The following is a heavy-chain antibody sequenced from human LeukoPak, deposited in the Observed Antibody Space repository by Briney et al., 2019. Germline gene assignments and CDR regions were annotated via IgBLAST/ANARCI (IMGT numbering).Heavy chain of an antibody. Sequence: GGSLRLSCAASGFTFSSYAMSWVRQAPGKGLEWVSAISGSGGSTYYADSVKGRFTISRDNSKNTLYLQMNSLRAEDTAVYYCAKQAPPYYYDSSGYSAIDYWGQGTLVTVSS. CDR3: AKQAPPYYYDSSGYSAIDY. V-gene: IGHV3-23*01. J-gene: IGHJ4*02. CDR2: ISGSGGST. D-gene: IGHD3-22*01. CDR1: GFTFSSYA.